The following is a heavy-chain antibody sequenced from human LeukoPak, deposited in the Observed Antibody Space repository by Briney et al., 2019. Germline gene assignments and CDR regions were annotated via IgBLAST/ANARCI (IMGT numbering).Heavy chain of an antibody. D-gene: IGHD1-26*01. CDR3: AREGSSRPFDY. Sequence: SETLSLTCTVSGDSVSSYYWTWIRQPAGKGLEWIGRIYSSGTTHYNPSLKSRVTMSVDTSKNQFTLKLSSVTAADTVVYYCAREGSSRPFDYWGQGTLVTVSS. V-gene: IGHV4-4*07. CDR2: IYSSGTT. CDR1: GDSVSSYY. J-gene: IGHJ4*02.